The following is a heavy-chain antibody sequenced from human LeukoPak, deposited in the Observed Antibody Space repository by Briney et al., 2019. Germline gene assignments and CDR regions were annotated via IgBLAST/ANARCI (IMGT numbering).Heavy chain of an antibody. Sequence: ASVKVSCRASGGTFSNYAISWVRQAPGQGLEWMGRIIPMFGTTNYAQKFQGRVTITTDESTSTAYMEVSSLRIEDTAVYYCASVTVTTWAPDGHMDVWAKGPRSPSP. D-gene: IGHD4-11*01. CDR1: GGTFSNYA. J-gene: IGHJ6*03. V-gene: IGHV1-69*05. CDR3: ASVTVTTWAPDGHMDV. CDR2: IIPMFGTT.